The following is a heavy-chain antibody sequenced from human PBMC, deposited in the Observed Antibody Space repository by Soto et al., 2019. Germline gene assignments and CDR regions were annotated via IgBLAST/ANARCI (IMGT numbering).Heavy chain of an antibody. CDR3: ARDPGSGWLGHFDS. CDR2: IFHSGST. J-gene: IGHJ4*02. D-gene: IGHD6-19*01. CDR1: GYSISSGYY. Sequence: PSETLSLTCAVSGYSISSGYYWGWIRQPPGKGLEWIGSIFHSGSTYSNPSLKSRVTISVDTSKNQFSLKLASVTTADTAVYYCARDPGSGWLGHFDSWGQGTLVTVSS. V-gene: IGHV4-38-2*02.